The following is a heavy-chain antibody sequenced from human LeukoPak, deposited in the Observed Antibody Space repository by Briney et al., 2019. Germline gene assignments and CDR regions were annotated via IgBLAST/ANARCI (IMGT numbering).Heavy chain of an antibody. J-gene: IGHJ4*02. CDR1: GYTFSTYA. CDR2: INTKTGNP. CDR3: AKDRPTRIFDF. Sequence: VASVKVSCKTSGYTFSTYAINWVRQAPGQGLEWMGWINTKTGNPTYAPGFTGRSVFSLETSVTTAHLQISSLKAEDTAVYYCAKDRPTRIFDFWGQGTLVTVSS. V-gene: IGHV7-4-1*02. D-gene: IGHD1-14*01.